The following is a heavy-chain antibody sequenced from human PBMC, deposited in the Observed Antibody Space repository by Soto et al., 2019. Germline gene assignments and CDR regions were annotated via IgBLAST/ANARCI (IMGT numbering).Heavy chain of an antibody. CDR1: GYTFTSYG. Sequence: ASVKVSFKASGYTFTSYGISWLRQAPGQGLEWMGWTSAYNGNTNYAQKLQGRVTMTTDTSTSTAYMELRSLRSDDTAVYYCARDTYYYDSSGGSTYYYYGMDVWGQGTTVTVSS. J-gene: IGHJ6*02. CDR3: ARDTYYYDSSGGSTYYYYGMDV. CDR2: TSAYNGNT. D-gene: IGHD3-22*01. V-gene: IGHV1-18*01.